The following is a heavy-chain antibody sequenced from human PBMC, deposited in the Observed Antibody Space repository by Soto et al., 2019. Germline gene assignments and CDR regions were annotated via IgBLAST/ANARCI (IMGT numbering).Heavy chain of an antibody. CDR2: ITYEGTIT. CDR3: GSRAKGGAYVDV. V-gene: IGHV3-74*01. D-gene: IGHD3-16*01. CDR1: GFPFSSYW. Sequence: EVQLVESGGGSVQPGESLRLSCAASGFPFSSYWIHWVRQAPGKGLVWVSRITYEGTITNSADSLKGRLTISRDNAENTVYLPMNRLRFGDTAGYFCGSRAKGGAYVDVWGKGTTVTVSS. J-gene: IGHJ6*03.